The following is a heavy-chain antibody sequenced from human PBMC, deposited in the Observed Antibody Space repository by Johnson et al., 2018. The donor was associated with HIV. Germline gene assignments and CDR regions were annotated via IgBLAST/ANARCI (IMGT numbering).Heavy chain of an antibody. CDR1: VFTFSPYA. Sequence: QVQLVESGGGVVQPGRSLRVSCAASVFTFSPYAIHWVRQAPGKGLEWVALISYDGTNKYYADSVKGRVTIARDSSKNTFNLKMNSLRDEETAVYYCAKVSLEVGGTEDAFDIWGQGTMVTVSS. CDR2: ISYDGTNK. D-gene: IGHD1-1*01. V-gene: IGHV3-30-3*01. CDR3: AKVSLEVGGTEDAFDI. J-gene: IGHJ3*02.